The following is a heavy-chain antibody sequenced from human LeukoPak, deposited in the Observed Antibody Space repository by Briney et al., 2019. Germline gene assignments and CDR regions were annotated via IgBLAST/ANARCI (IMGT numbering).Heavy chain of an antibody. Sequence: GGSLRLSCAASGVTLSTYAMSWARQAPGKGLEWVSSITSSSYIYYADSVKGRFTISRDNAKNPLYLQMNSLRAEDTAVYYCARDLYGDYAADYWGKGTPVTVSS. V-gene: IGHV3-21*01. CDR3: ARDLYGDYAADY. J-gene: IGHJ4*02. CDR1: GVTLSTYA. D-gene: IGHD4-17*01. CDR2: ITSSSYI.